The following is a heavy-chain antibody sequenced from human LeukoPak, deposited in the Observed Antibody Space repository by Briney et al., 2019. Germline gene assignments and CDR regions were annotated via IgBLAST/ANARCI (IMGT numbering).Heavy chain of an antibody. CDR1: GGSFTGYS. V-gene: IGHV4-34*01. J-gene: IGHJ5*02. CDR3: ARGPMRSWFDP. Sequence: SETLSLTCAVYGGSFTGYSWNWIRQPPGKGLDCIGEVDHSGRSNYNASLKSRVTISLDTSKKQFSLKLTSITAADTAVYYCARGPMRSWFDPWGQGTLVTVSS. CDR2: VDHSGRS.